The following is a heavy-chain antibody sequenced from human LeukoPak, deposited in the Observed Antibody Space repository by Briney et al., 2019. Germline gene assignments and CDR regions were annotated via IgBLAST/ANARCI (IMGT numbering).Heavy chain of an antibody. CDR3: ARALYGSGSYYKRSYYYYYYMDV. CDR1: GFTFSSYS. Sequence: GGSLRLSCAASGFTFSSYSMNWVRQAPGKGLEWVSSISSSSSYIYYADSVKGRFTISRDNAKNSLYLQMNSLRAEDTAVYYCARALYGSGSYYKRSYYYYYYMDVWGKGTTVTISS. J-gene: IGHJ6*03. CDR2: ISSSSSYI. D-gene: IGHD3-10*01. V-gene: IGHV3-21*01.